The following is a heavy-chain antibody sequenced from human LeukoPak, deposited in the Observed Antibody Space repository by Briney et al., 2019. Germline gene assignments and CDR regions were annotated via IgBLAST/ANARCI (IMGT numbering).Heavy chain of an antibody. CDR3: AKARGSSVYEPFDY. J-gene: IGHJ4*02. CDR2: ISTSGRAT. D-gene: IGHD5/OR15-5a*01. V-gene: IGHV3-23*01. Sequence: PGGSLRLSCAASGFAFNTYAMTWVRQAPEKGLQWVSTISTSGRATYYADSVEGRFTISRDNSKNTLYLQMNSLRADDTAVYYSAKARGSSVYEPFDYWGQGTQVTVSP. CDR1: GFAFNTYA.